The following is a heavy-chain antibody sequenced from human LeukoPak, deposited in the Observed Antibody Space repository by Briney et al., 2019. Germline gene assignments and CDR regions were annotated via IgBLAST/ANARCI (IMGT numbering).Heavy chain of an antibody. CDR2: ISDTGNT. V-gene: IGHV3-23*01. CDR1: GFTLSRHP. CDR3: AKAPVTTCRGAFCYPFDY. Sequence: GGSLRLSCAASGFTLSRHPIFWVRQAPGKGLEWVSAISDTGNTYHADSVKGRFTISRDSSKNTLFLQMNRLRPEDAAVYYCAKAPVTTCRGAFCYPFDYWGLGTLVTVSS. D-gene: IGHD2-15*01. J-gene: IGHJ4*02.